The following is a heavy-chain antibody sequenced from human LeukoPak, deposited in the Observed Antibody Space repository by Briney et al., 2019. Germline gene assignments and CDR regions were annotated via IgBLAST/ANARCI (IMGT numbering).Heavy chain of an antibody. J-gene: IGHJ5*02. CDR2: IIPIFGTA. Sequence: GASVKVSCKASGGTFSSYAISWVRQAPGQGLEWMGGIIPIFGTANYAQKFQGRVTITTDESTSTAYMELSSLRSEDTAVYYCAGEVLLGYCTNGVCSAWFDPWGQGTLVTVSS. CDR1: GGTFSSYA. CDR3: AGEVLLGYCTNGVCSAWFDP. V-gene: IGHV1-69*05. D-gene: IGHD2-8*01.